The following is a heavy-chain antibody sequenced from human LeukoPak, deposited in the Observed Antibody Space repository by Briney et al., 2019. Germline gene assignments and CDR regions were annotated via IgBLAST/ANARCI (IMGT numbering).Heavy chain of an antibody. D-gene: IGHD3-3*01. Sequence: GGPLRLSCAASGFPLSTYGMHWVRQAPGKGLEWVALKWYDGSNKFYADSVKGRFTISRDNSKNTLYLQMNSLRAEDTAVYYCAKDLRYYDFWSGLADYWGQGTLVTVSS. CDR1: GFPLSTYG. J-gene: IGHJ4*02. CDR3: AKDLRYYDFWSGLADY. V-gene: IGHV3-33*06. CDR2: KWYDGSNK.